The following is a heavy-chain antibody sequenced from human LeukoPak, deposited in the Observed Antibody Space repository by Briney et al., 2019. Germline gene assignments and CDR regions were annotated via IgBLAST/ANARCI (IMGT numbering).Heavy chain of an antibody. CDR2: ISGSGGST. Sequence: GGSLRLSCAASGFTFSSYAMSWVRQAPGKGLEWDSAISGSGGSTYYADSVKGRFTISRDNSKNTLYLQMNSLRAEDTAVYYCPKVNEEDFEQLVFGLHVFRTHYFYYMDVWGKGTTVTVSS. CDR3: PKVNEEDFEQLVFGLHVFRTHYFYYMDV. D-gene: IGHD6-6*01. CDR1: GFTFSSYA. J-gene: IGHJ6*03. V-gene: IGHV3-23*01.